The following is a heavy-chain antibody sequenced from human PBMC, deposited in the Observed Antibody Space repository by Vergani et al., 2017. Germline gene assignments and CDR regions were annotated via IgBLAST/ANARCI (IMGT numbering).Heavy chain of an antibody. V-gene: IGHV4-34*01. CDR3: ARVNTETNGHLYYYYDMDV. D-gene: IGHD4-11*01. Sequence: QVQLQQWGGGLLKPSETLSLTCVVNGASFTSYHWTWIRQSPGEGLEWVGDIDHTGRPDYNPSLKSRLTMSVDKSRNQFSLTLNSVTATDTAIYFCARVNTETNGHLYYYYDMDVWGQGTAVTVS. CDR2: IDHTGRP. J-gene: IGHJ6*02. CDR1: GASFTSYH.